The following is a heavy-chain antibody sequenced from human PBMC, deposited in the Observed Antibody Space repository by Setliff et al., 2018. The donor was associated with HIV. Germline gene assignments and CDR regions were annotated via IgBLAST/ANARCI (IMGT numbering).Heavy chain of an antibody. Sequence: SETLSLTCVVSGGSFSGHYWSWIRQTPGKGLEWIGEISQNGRSNYNPSLKSRVIISIDTSKNQFALKLSSVTAADTAMYYCARWTVGELGHFDAWGQGTPVTVSS. V-gene: IGHV4-34*01. CDR3: ARWTVGELGHFDA. J-gene: IGHJ4*02. CDR2: ISQNGRS. CDR1: GGSFSGHY. D-gene: IGHD3-9*01.